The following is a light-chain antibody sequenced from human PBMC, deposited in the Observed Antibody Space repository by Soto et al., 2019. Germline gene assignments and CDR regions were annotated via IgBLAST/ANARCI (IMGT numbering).Light chain of an antibody. CDR1: NSNIGSKY. J-gene: IGLJ2*01. CDR3: GAWDKNLGRPV. Sequence: QSVLTQPPSASGTPGQRVSISCSGSNSNIGSKYVYWYQQLPGTAPKLLMYRNNQRPSGVPYRFSGSKSGTSASLAISGLRSEDEADYYCGAWDKNLGRPVFGGGTKVTVL. CDR2: RNN. V-gene: IGLV1-47*01.